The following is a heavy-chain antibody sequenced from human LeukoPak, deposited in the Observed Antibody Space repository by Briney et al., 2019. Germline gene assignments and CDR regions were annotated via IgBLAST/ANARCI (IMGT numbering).Heavy chain of an antibody. Sequence: SQTLSLTCTVSGGSISSGIYYWSWSRQPAGKGLEWIGRIYSSGNTNYNPSLKSRVTISVDTSKNQFSLKLSSVTAADTAMYYCGRDLNGVTDPWGQGTLVTVSS. CDR3: GRDLNGVTDP. J-gene: IGHJ5*02. V-gene: IGHV4-61*02. CDR2: IYSSGNT. CDR1: GGSISSGIYY. D-gene: IGHD3-16*02.